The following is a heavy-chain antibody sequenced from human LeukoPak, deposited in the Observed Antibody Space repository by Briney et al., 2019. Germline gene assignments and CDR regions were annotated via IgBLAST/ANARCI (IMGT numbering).Heavy chain of an antibody. J-gene: IGHJ4*02. V-gene: IGHV4-39*07. CDR1: GGSISSSSYY. CDR3: ARDAHCSGGSCYLGGHDY. CDR2: IYTSGST. Sequence: SETLSLTCTVSGGSISSSSYYWGWIRQPPGKGLEWIGRIYTSGSTNYNPSLKSRVTMSVDTSKNQFSLKLSSVTAADTAVYYCARDAHCSGGSCYLGGHDYWGQGTLVTVSS. D-gene: IGHD2-15*01.